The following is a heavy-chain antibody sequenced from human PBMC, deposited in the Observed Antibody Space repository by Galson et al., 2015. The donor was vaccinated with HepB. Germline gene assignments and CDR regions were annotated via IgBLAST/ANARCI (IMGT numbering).Heavy chain of an antibody. J-gene: IGHJ6*03. Sequence: CAISGDSVSSNSAAWNWFRQSPSRGLEWLGRTKYRSKWVFDYAVAVQGRIAVNPDTSMNQFSLHLNSVTPDDTAVYYCASRRKAGSGPSLGTFYYMDVWGRGTTVTVSS. CDR1: GDSVSSNSAA. V-gene: IGHV6-1*01. CDR2: TKYRSKWVF. D-gene: IGHD3-10*01. CDR3: ASRRKAGSGPSLGTFYYMDV.